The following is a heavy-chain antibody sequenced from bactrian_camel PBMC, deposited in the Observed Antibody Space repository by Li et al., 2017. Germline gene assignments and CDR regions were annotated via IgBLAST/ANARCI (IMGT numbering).Heavy chain of an antibody. Sequence: HVQLVESGGGSVQAGGSLTLSCAASGSTICTRCMAWFRQPPGKEREWVAIIASDGTTAYADSVQGRFTTSKDNAKNNLYLQMNSLKPDDSARYACAAGDWSISTCRYNSWGQGTQVTVS. J-gene: IGHJ4*01. CDR3: AAGDWSISTCRYNS. D-gene: IGHD7*01. V-gene: IGHV3S53*01. CDR1: GSTICTRC. CDR2: IASDGTT.